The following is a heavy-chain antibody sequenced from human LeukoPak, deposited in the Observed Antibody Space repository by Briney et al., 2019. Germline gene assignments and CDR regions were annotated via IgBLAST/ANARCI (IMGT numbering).Heavy chain of an antibody. J-gene: IGHJ4*02. CDR3: ATFSYYYDSSGYVQ. D-gene: IGHD3-22*01. CDR1: GYTLTELS. Sequence: ASVTVSYKVSGYTLTELSMHWVRQAPGKGLEWMGGFDPEDGETIYAQKFQGRVTMTEDTSTDTAYMELSSLRSEDTAVYYCATFSYYYDSSGYVQWGQGTLVTVSS. CDR2: FDPEDGET. V-gene: IGHV1-24*01.